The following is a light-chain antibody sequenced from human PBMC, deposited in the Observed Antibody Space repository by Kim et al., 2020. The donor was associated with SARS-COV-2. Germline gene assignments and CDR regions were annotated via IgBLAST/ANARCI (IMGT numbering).Light chain of an antibody. CDR3: QQRSNWPLT. J-gene: IGKJ4*01. V-gene: IGKV3-11*01. CDR2: DAS. CDR1: HSVSNY. Sequence: LFPGQRATPPCRASHSVSNYLAWYQQKRGQAPRLLIYDASNRATGIPARFSGSGSGTDFTLTISSLEPEDFAFYYCQQRSNWPLTFGGGTKVDIK.